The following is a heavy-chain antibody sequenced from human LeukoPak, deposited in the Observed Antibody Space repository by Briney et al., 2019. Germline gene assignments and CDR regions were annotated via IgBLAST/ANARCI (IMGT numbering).Heavy chain of an antibody. CDR2: IDQNGNT. J-gene: IGHJ3*01. CDR3: ATHQLLQFDVFNV. V-gene: IGHV4-59*08. CDR1: GDSIRRPY. D-gene: IGHD5-24*01. Sequence: SETLSLTCTVSGDSIRRPYWSWIRQPPGKGLEWIGYIDQNGNTDYNSSLQSRVSISADTSKSQFSLKLTSVTAEDTAVYYCATHQLLQFDVFNVWGQGTMATVSS.